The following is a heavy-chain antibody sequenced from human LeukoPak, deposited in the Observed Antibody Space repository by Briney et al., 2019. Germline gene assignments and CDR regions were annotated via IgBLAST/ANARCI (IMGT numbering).Heavy chain of an antibody. Sequence: PGGSLRLSCAASGFTFSTYAMNWVRQAPGKGLEWVSLISGDAATTYYAPSVKGRVTVSRDNNKNSLFLQMNNLRTEDSALYYCAKDLSMVFDAFNIWGQGTLVTVSS. CDR3: AKDLSMVFDAFNI. CDR2: ISGDAATT. CDR1: GFTFSTYA. J-gene: IGHJ3*02. D-gene: IGHD4/OR15-4a*01. V-gene: IGHV3-43*02.